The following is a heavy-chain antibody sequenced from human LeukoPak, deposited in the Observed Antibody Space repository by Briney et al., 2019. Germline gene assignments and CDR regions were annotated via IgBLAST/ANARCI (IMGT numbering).Heavy chain of an antibody. CDR3: AKEVDGDHGGFDY. V-gene: IGHV3-30*18. Sequence: HSGGSLRLSCAASGFTFSSYGMHWVRQAPGKGLEWVAVISYDGNDKYYADSVEGRFTISRDNSKNTLYLQMNSLRAEDTAVYYCAKEVDGDHGGFDYWGQGTLVTVSS. CDR1: GFTFSSYG. D-gene: IGHD4-17*01. CDR2: ISYDGNDK. J-gene: IGHJ4*02.